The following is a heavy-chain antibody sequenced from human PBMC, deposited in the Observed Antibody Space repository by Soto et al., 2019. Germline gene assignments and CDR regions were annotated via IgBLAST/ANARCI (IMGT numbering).Heavy chain of an antibody. J-gene: IGHJ4*02. D-gene: IGHD6-13*01. CDR2: IYPGDSDT. CDR3: ARRRAAAAGDFDY. V-gene: IGHV5-51*01. Sequence: LGESLKISCKGSGYRFTSYWIGWVRQMPGKGLEWMGIIYPGDSDTRYSPSFQGQVTISADKSISTAYLQWSSLKASDTAMYYCARRRAAAAGDFDYWGQGTLVTVSS. CDR1: GYRFTSYW.